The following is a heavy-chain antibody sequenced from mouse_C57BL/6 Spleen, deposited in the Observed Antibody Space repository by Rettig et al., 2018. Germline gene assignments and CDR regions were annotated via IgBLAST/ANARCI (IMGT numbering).Heavy chain of an antibody. CDR1: GYTFTDYE. J-gene: IGHJ4*01. CDR2: IEPEIGGT. CDR3: TGITVVGTRAMDY. V-gene: IGHV1-15*01. Sequence: QVQLQQSGAELVRPGASVTLSCKASGYTFTDYEMHWVKQTPVHGLEWIGGIEPEIGGTAYNQKFKGKAILTADKSSSTAYMELRSLTSEDSAVYYCTGITVVGTRAMDYWGQGTSVTVSS. D-gene: IGHD1-1*01.